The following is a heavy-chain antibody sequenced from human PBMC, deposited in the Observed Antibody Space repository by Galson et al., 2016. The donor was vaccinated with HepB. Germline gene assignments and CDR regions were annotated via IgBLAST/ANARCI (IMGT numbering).Heavy chain of an antibody. D-gene: IGHD3-3*01. Sequence: ETLSLTCTVSGGSISSSSYYWGWIRQPPGKGLEWIGSIYYSGSAYYNPSLKSRVTISVDTSENQFSLKLSSVTAADTAVYYCARTDDFWSGYWSQGTLVTVSS. CDR2: IYYSGSA. CDR1: GGSISSSSYY. V-gene: IGHV4-39*01. CDR3: ARTDDFWSGY. J-gene: IGHJ4*02.